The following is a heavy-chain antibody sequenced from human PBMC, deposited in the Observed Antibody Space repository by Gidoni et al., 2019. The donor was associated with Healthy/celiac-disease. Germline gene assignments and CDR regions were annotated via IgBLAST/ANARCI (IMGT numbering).Heavy chain of an antibody. Sequence: QLQLQESGPGLVKPSETLSLTCTVSGVSLSSRSYYWCWIRPPPGKGLEWIGSSYYSGSTYYNPSRKSRVTIALDTSKNQFSRKLSSVTAADTAVYYCARHMTVAGSYWYFDLWGRGTLVTVSS. J-gene: IGHJ2*01. V-gene: IGHV4-39*01. CDR3: ARHMTVAGSYWYFDL. CDR2: SYYSGST. D-gene: IGHD6-19*01. CDR1: GVSLSSRSYY.